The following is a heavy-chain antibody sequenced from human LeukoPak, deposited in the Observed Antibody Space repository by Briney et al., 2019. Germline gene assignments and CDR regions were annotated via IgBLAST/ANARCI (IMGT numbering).Heavy chain of an antibody. Sequence: PGGSLRLSCAASGFPFSSHDMHWVRQTTGKGLEWVSGIGTAGDPYYLDSVKGRFTISRENAKNSLYLQMNSLRAGDTAVYYCARSCTLWVASDIWGQGTMVTVSS. V-gene: IGHV3-13*05. CDR2: IGTAGDP. D-gene: IGHD2-21*01. J-gene: IGHJ3*02. CDR1: GFPFSSHD. CDR3: ARSCTLWVASDI.